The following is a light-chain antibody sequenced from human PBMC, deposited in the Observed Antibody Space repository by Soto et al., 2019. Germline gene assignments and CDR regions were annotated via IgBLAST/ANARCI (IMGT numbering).Light chain of an antibody. CDR2: KVS. J-gene: IGKJ1*01. CDR3: MQATHWPPT. CDR1: QSLVYSDGNTY. Sequence: DVVMTQSPLSLPVTLGQPASISCRSSQSLVYSDGNTYFSWFLQRPGQPPRRLIHKVSNRDSGVXXXFXXXGXXXXXXXXIXXXXAXDVGVYYCMQATHWPPTFGQGTKVEIK. V-gene: IGKV2-30*01.